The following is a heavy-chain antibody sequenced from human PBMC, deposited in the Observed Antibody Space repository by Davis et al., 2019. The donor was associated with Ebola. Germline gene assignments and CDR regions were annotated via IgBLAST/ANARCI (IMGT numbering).Heavy chain of an antibody. J-gene: IGHJ6*02. Sequence: GESLKISCVVSGFTFSSYWMHWVRQAPGKGLVWVSRIKSDGSTKSYADSVKGRFTISRDNAKNTLYLQMNSLRAEDTAVYYCAKLVMEYYGMDVWGQGTTVTVSS. V-gene: IGHV3-74*01. D-gene: IGHD3-3*01. CDR3: AKLVMEYYGMDV. CDR1: GFTFSSYW. CDR2: IKSDGSTK.